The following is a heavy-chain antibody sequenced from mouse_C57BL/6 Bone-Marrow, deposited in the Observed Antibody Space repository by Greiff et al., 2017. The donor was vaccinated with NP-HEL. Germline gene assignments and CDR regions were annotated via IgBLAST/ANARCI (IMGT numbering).Heavy chain of an antibody. CDR1: GYTFTSYL. CDR2: IDPNSGGT. V-gene: IGHV1-72*01. D-gene: IGHD1-1*01. CDR3: SRYSSGRSSFHY. J-gene: IGHJ2*01. Sequence: VQLQQPGAELVKPGASVKLSCKASGYTFTSYLMHWVKQRPGRGLEWIGRIDPNSGGTKYNEKFKSKATLTVDKPSSTAYMQLNSLTSADSAVYYFSRYSSGRSSFHYSGPLPPLTVSS.